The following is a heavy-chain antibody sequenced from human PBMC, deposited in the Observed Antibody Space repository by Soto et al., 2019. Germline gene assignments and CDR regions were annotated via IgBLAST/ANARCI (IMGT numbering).Heavy chain of an antibody. CDR3: ARRGGAQGGYNWFDP. CDR1: GYSFTSYW. CDR2: IYPGDSDT. Sequence: PGESLKISCKGSGYSFTSYWIGWVRQMPGKGLEWMGIIYPGDSDTRYSPSFQGQVTISADKSISTAYPQWSSLKASDTAMYYCARRGGAQGGYNWFDPWGQGTLVTVSS. J-gene: IGHJ5*02. D-gene: IGHD3-16*01. V-gene: IGHV5-51*01.